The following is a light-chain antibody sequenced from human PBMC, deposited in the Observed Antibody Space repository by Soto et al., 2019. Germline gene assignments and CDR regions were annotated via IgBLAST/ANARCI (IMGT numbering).Light chain of an antibody. Sequence: DIVLSHSPAPLSLSPGDRATLSSSASQSLSTYLAWYQQRLGQAPRLLIYDAFNRATGIPARFSGSGSGTDFTLTISSLEPEDFAVYYCRHRSNWQTFGQGTRLEI. CDR3: RHRSNWQT. CDR2: DAF. CDR1: QSLSTY. J-gene: IGKJ5*01. V-gene: IGKV3-11*01.